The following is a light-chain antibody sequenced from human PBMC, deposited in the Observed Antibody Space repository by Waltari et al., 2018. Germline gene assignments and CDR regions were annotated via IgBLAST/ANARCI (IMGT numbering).Light chain of an antibody. CDR3: QHYLRLPVT. CDR2: GAS. CDR1: QSVTRA. V-gene: IGKV3-20*01. J-gene: IGKJ1*01. Sequence: SCRTSQSVTRALARYQQKPGQAPRLLIYGASNRATGIPDRFSGRGSGTDFSLTISSLEPEDFAVYYCQHYLRLPVTFGQGTKVEVK.